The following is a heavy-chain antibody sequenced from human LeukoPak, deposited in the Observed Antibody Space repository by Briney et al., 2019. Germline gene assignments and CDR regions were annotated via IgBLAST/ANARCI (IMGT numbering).Heavy chain of an antibody. CDR3: VRHCSGGSCYDY. D-gene: IGHD2-15*01. CDR1: GFTFSSYS. J-gene: IGHJ4*02. CDR2: ISSSSSYI. V-gene: IGHV3-21*01. Sequence: KSGGSLRLSCAASGFTFSSYSMNWVRQAPGKGLEWVSSISSSSSYIYYADSVKGRFTISRDNAKNSLYLQMNSLRAEDTAVYYCVRHCSGGSCYDYWGPGTLVTVSS.